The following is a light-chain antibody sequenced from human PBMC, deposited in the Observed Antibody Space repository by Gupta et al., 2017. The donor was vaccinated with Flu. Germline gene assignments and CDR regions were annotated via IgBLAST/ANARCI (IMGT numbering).Light chain of an antibody. CDR1: SGSIASSY. CDR2: ENI. CDR3: QSYDSTIVL. Sequence: NFVLPQPHSVSESPGKTVTISCTRSSGSIASSYVQWYQQRPGSSPTPVIYENIHRPSGVPDRFSGSIDRTSNSASLTVSGLRTEDEADYYCQSYDSTIVLFGGGTKLTVL. V-gene: IGLV6-57*01. J-gene: IGLJ2*01.